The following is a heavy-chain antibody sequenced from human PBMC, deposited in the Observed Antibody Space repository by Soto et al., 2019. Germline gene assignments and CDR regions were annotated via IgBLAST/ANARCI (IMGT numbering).Heavy chain of an antibody. CDR3: AKDSGVRFLEWLPYYYYGMDV. CDR1: GFTFSSYG. J-gene: IGHJ6*02. Sequence: GGSLRLSCAAPGFTFSSYGMHWVRQAPGKGLEWVAVISYDGSNKYYADSVKGRFTISRDNSKNTLYLQMNSLRAEDTAVYYCAKDSGVRFLEWLPYYYYGMDVRGQGTTVTVSS. D-gene: IGHD3-3*01. V-gene: IGHV3-30*18. CDR2: ISYDGSNK.